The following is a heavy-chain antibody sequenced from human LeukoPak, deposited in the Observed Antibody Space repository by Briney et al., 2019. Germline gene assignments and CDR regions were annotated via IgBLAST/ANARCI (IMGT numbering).Heavy chain of an antibody. CDR1: GYSFSNYW. V-gene: IGHV5-10-1*01. CDR2: IDPRDSYT. CDR3: AGPYYYGSGFYGMDV. Sequence: GESLKISCKGSGYSFSNYWIGWVRQIPGKGLEGMGRIDPRDSYTHYSPSFQGHVTISADKSISTAYLQWSSLKASDTAMYYCAGPYYYGSGFYGMDVWGQGTTVTVSS. J-gene: IGHJ6*02. D-gene: IGHD3-10*01.